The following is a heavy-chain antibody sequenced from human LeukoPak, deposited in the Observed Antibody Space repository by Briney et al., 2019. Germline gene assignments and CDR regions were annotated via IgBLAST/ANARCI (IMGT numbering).Heavy chain of an antibody. J-gene: IGHJ6*02. Sequence: SETLSLTSPVSAGSINNYYCAWIRHPPGKGREWIGYMYYTGSTNYNPSLKSRVTISLATSKNQFSLKLSSVTADDTAVYYCARVSVVYGMDVWGRGTTVTVSS. CDR1: AGSINNYY. CDR3: ARVSVVYGMDV. V-gene: IGHV4-59*01. CDR2: MYYTGST.